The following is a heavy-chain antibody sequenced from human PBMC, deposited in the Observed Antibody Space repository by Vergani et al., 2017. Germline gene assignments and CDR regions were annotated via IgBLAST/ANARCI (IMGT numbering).Heavy chain of an antibody. Sequence: QVQLQESGPGLVKPSETLSLTCTVSGGSINFYYWSWIRQTAGKGLEWIGRIYTSGTTYYNPSLKSRVTLSVDTSNNQLSLKLSSVTAADTAVYYCARERVVVVPTADTFYMDVWGKGMTVSVSS. V-gene: IGHV4-4*07. CDR1: GGSINFYY. D-gene: IGHD7-27*01. CDR3: ARERVVVVPTADTFYMDV. CDR2: IYTSGTT. J-gene: IGHJ6*03.